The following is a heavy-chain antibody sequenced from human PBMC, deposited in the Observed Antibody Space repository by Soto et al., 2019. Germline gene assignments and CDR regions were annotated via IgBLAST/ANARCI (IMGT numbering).Heavy chain of an antibody. J-gene: IGHJ6*01. Sequence: QVQLVESGGGVVQPGRSLRLSCAASGFTFNNYGMHWVRQAPGKGLEWLAVIWNDGSNSYYANSVKGRFTISRDNSKNTLYLQMRSLRAEETAVYYCARRQIPPPTRGAANARGGMDVWGQGTTVTVSS. CDR3: ARRQIPPPTRGAANARGGMDV. CDR2: IWNDGSNS. CDR1: GFTFNNYG. D-gene: IGHD6-13*01. V-gene: IGHV3-33*01.